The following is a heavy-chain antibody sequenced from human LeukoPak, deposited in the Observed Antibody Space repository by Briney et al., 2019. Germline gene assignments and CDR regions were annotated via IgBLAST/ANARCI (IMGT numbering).Heavy chain of an antibody. CDR3: ARDAVGAIYPGQLNWFDP. CDR1: GFTFSSYS. Sequence: PGGSLRLSCAASGFTFSSYSMNWVRQAPGKGLEWVSSISSSSSYIYCADSVKGRFTISRDNAKNSLYLQMNSLRAEDTALYYCARDAVGAIYPGQLNWFDPWGQGTLVTVSS. CDR2: ISSSSSYI. V-gene: IGHV3-21*04. D-gene: IGHD1-26*01. J-gene: IGHJ5*02.